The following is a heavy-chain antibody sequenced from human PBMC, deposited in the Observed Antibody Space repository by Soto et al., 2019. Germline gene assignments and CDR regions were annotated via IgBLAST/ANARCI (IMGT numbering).Heavy chain of an antibody. CDR1: GGTFSSYA. Sequence: SVKVSCKASGGTFSSYAISWVRRAPGQGLEWMGGNIPIFGTANYAQKFQGRVTITADESTSTAYMELSSLRSEDTAVYYCATKGDYDFWSGYYAPNYYYGMDVWGQGTTVTVSS. V-gene: IGHV1-69*13. J-gene: IGHJ6*02. D-gene: IGHD3-3*01. CDR2: NIPIFGTA. CDR3: ATKGDYDFWSGYYAPNYYYGMDV.